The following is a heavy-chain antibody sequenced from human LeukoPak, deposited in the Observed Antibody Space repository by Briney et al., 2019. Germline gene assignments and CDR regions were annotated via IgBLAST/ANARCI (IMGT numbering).Heavy chain of an antibody. CDR2: IYYSGST. CDR1: GGSISSSSYY. CDR3: ARPKYSSSWYVDAVDY. Sequence: PSETLSLTCTVSGGSISSSSYYWGWIRQPPGKGLERIGSIYYSGSTYYNPSLKSRVTISVDTSKNQFSLKLSSVTAADTAVYYCARPKYSSSWYVDAVDYWGQGTLVTVSS. V-gene: IGHV4-39*01. J-gene: IGHJ4*02. D-gene: IGHD6-13*01.